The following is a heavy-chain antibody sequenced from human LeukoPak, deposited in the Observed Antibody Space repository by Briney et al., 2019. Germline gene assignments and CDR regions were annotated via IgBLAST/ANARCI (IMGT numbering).Heavy chain of an antibody. J-gene: IGHJ4*02. D-gene: IGHD3-10*01. V-gene: IGHV3-23*01. CDR1: GFTFSSYA. Sequence: PGGSLRLSCAASGFTFSSYAMSWVRQAPGKGLEWVSAISGSGGSTYYADSVKGRFTISRDNSKNTLYLQMNSLRAEDTAVYYCAKDLVSGKGSGSYYNGILKTGFDYWGQGTLVTVSS. CDR2: ISGSGGST. CDR3: AKDLVSGKGSGSYYNGILKTGFDY.